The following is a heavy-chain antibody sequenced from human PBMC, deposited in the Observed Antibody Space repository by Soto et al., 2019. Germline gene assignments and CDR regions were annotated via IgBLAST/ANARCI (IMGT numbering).Heavy chain of an antibody. D-gene: IGHD6-6*01. CDR1: GGTFSSYA. Sequence: QMQLVQSGAEVKKPGSSVKVSCKASGGTFSSYAISWVRQAPGQGLEWMGGIIPIFGTANYAQKFQGRVTITADESTSTAYMELSSLRSEDTAVYYCARAEYSSSGTIYWYFDLWGRGTLVTVSS. V-gene: IGHV1-69*01. CDR2: IIPIFGTA. CDR3: ARAEYSSSGTIYWYFDL. J-gene: IGHJ2*01.